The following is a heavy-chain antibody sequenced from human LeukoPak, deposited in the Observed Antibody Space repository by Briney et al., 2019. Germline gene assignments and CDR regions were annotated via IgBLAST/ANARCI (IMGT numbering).Heavy chain of an antibody. D-gene: IGHD6-13*01. CDR1: GFTFSSYS. CDR2: ISSSSSYI. V-gene: IGHV3-21*01. Sequence: GGSLRLSCAASGFTFSSYSMNWVRQAPGKGLEWVSFISSSSSYIYYADSVKGRFTISRDNAKNSLYLQMDSLRAEDTAVYYCAREKGYIAAAVSGIWGQGTMVTVSS. CDR3: AREKGYIAAAVSGI. J-gene: IGHJ3*02.